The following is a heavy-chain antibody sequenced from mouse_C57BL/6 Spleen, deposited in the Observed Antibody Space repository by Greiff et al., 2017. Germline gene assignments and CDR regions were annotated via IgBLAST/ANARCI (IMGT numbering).Heavy chain of an antibody. J-gene: IGHJ4*01. Sequence: VQLQQSGPELVKPGASVKISCKASGYTFTDYYMNWVKQSHGKSLEWIGDINPKNGGTSYNQKFKGKATLTVDKSSSTAYMELRSLTSEDSAVYYCARWLLRKNYAMDYWGQGTSVTVSS. D-gene: IGHD2-3*01. CDR2: INPKNGGT. CDR1: GYTFTDYY. CDR3: ARWLLRKNYAMDY. V-gene: IGHV1-26*01.